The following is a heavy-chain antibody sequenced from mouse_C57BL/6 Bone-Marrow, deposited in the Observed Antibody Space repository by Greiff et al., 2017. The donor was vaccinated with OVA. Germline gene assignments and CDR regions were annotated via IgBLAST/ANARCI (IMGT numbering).Heavy chain of an antibody. Sequence: QVQLQQPGAELVKPGASVKMSCKASGYTFTSYWITWVKQRPGQGLEWIGDIYPGSGSTNYNEKFKSKSTLTVDTSSSTAYMQLSVLTSEDAAVYYCARRVGRAYFDYWGQGTTLTVSS. CDR1: GYTFTSYW. V-gene: IGHV1-55*01. J-gene: IGHJ2*01. CDR3: ARRVGRAYFDY. D-gene: IGHD3-1*01. CDR2: IYPGSGST.